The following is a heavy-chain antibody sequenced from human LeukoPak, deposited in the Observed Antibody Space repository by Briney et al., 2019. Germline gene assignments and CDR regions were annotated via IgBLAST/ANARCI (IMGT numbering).Heavy chain of an antibody. CDR2: IRSSSNII. CDR3: ARDFAREFTIDY. CDR1: GFTFSNYN. J-gene: IGHJ4*02. V-gene: IGHV3-48*01. D-gene: IGHD3-10*01. Sequence: PGGSLRLSCAASGFTFSNYNMNWVRQPPGKGLQWVSYIRSSSNIIYYADAVKGRFTISRDNAKNSLFLQMNSLRAEDTAVYYCARDFAREFTIDYWGQGTLVTVSS.